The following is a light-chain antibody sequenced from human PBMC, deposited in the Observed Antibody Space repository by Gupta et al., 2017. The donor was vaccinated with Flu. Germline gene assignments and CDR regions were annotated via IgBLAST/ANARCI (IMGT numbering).Light chain of an antibody. V-gene: IGKV1-27*01. CDR2: GAS. CDR1: QDISNY. CDR3: QKYDSAPRT. J-gene: IGKJ1*01. Sequence: GDRVTITCRASQDISNYLAWYQQKPGKVPQLLIYGASTLQSGVPSRFSGSGSGTDFTLTITSLQPEDVATYYCQKYDSAPRTFGQGTKVEIK.